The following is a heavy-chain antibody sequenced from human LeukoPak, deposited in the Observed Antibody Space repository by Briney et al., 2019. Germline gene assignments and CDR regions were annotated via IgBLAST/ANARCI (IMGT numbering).Heavy chain of an antibody. D-gene: IGHD6-6*01. CDR3: AKKSSSSSSTATYFDC. CDR2: IIPIFGTA. Sequence: SVKVSCKASGGTFSSYAISWVRQAPGQGLEWMGGIIPIFGTANYAQKFQGRVTITTDESTSTAYMELSSLRSEDTAVYYCAKKSSSSSSTATYFDCWGQGTLVTVSS. CDR1: GGTFSSYA. V-gene: IGHV1-69*05. J-gene: IGHJ4*02.